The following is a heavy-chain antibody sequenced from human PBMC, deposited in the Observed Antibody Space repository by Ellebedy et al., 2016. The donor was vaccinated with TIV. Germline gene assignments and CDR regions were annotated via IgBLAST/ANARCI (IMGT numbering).Heavy chain of an antibody. Sequence: PGGSLRLSCAASGFTFRSYGMHWVRQAPGKGLEWVAVIVSDGSKQHYADSVKGRFTISRDNSKNTLFLEIDSLRAEDTAVYYCERDDASDGNAFDFWGQGTMVTVSS. J-gene: IGHJ3*01. CDR1: GFTFRSYG. CDR3: ERDDASDGNAFDF. D-gene: IGHD1-14*01. CDR2: IVSDGSKQ. V-gene: IGHV3-33*01.